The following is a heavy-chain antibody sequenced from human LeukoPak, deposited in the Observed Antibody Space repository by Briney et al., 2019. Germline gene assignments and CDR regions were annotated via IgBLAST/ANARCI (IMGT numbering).Heavy chain of an antibody. CDR2: ISGRGGST. V-gene: IGHV3-23*01. D-gene: IGHD3-22*01. CDR1: GFTFSFYA. Sequence: GGSLRLSCAASGFTFSFYAMNWVRQAPGKGLEWVSAISGRGGSTYYADSVKGRFTISRDNSKNTLYLQMNSLRAEDTAVYYCARQAGYDIYYSMDVWGQGTTVTVSS. J-gene: IGHJ6*02. CDR3: ARQAGYDIYYSMDV.